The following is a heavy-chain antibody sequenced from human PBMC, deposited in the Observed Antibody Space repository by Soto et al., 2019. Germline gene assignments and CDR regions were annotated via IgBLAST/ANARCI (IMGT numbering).Heavy chain of an antibody. Sequence: ASVKVSCKASGYTFTSYYMHWVRQAPGQGLEWMGIINPSGGSTSYAQKFQGRVTMTRDTSTSTVYMELSSLRSEDTAVYYCARVSADNYHHYRLAVWGQGTTVTVSS. J-gene: IGHJ6*02. V-gene: IGHV1-46*01. CDR3: ARVSADNYHHYRLAV. CDR1: GYTFTSYY. CDR2: INPSGGST.